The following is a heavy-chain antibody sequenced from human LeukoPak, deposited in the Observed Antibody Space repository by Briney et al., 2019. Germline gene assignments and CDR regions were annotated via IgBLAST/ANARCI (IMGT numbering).Heavy chain of an antibody. CDR3: AKGGPYDMIVVVITTSIDY. D-gene: IGHD3-22*01. CDR2: ISYDGSNK. V-gene: IGHV3-30*18. Sequence: GRSLRLSCAASGFTFSSYGMHWVRQAPGKGLEWVAVISYDGSNKYYAASVKGRFTISRDNSKNTLYLQMNSLRAEDTAVYYCAKGGPYDMIVVVITTSIDYWGQGTLVTVSS. J-gene: IGHJ4*02. CDR1: GFTFSSYG.